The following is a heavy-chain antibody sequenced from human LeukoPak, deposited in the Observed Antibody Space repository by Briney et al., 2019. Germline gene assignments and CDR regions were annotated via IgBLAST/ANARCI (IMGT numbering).Heavy chain of an antibody. CDR2: ISSSSSYI. Sequence: MTGGSLRLSCAASRFTFSSYSMNWVRQAPGKGLEWVSSISSSSSYIYYADSVKGRFTISRDNAKNSLYLQMNSLRAEDTAVYYCARGPPHPAGYWGQGTLVTVSS. V-gene: IGHV3-21*01. D-gene: IGHD1-14*01. CDR1: RFTFSSYS. J-gene: IGHJ4*02. CDR3: ARGPPHPAGY.